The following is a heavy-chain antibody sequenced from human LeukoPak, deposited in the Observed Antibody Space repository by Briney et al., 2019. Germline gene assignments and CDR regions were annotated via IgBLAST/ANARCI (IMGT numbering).Heavy chain of an antibody. CDR2: ISSSGSTI. CDR1: GFTFSSYE. V-gene: IGHV3-48*03. J-gene: IGHJ6*04. CDR3: ARGYCSSTSCYFGYYYYYGMDV. D-gene: IGHD2-2*01. Sequence: GGSLRLSCAASGFTFSSYEMNWVRQAPGKGLEWVSYISSSGSTIYYADSVKGRFTISRDNAKNSLYLQMNSLRAEDTAVCYCARGYCSSTSCYFGYYYYYGMDVWGKGTTVTVSS.